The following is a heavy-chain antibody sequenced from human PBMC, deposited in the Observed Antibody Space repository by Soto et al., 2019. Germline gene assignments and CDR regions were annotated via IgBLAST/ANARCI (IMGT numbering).Heavy chain of an antibody. CDR3: ASSLIYYDSSGSRVYFDY. J-gene: IGHJ4*02. CDR1: GGSISSYY. D-gene: IGHD3-22*01. Sequence: SETLSLTCTVSGGSISSYYWSWIRQPPGKGLEWIGYIYYSGSTNYSPSLKSRVTISVDTSKNQFSLKLSSVTAADTAVYYCASSLIYYDSSGSRVYFDYWGQGTLVTVSS. CDR2: IYYSGST. V-gene: IGHV4-59*01.